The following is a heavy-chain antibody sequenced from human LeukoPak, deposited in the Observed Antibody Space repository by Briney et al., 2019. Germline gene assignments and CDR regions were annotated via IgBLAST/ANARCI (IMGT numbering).Heavy chain of an antibody. CDR1: GDSISSSDYY. CDR2: IYYGVTT. V-gene: IGHV4-39*07. Sequence: SETLSLTCTVSGDSISSSDYYWGWIRQPPGKGLEWIGSIYYGVTTYYNPSLKNRVTISVDTSKNQFSLRLSSVTAADTAVYYCARDRLRWPKIDYWGQGTLVTVSS. D-gene: IGHD4-23*01. J-gene: IGHJ4*02. CDR3: ARDRLRWPKIDY.